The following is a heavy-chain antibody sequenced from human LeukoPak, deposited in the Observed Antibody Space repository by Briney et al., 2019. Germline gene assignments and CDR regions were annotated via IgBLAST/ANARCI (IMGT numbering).Heavy chain of an antibody. V-gene: IGHV1-2*02. Sequence: ASVKVSCKASGYTFTGYYMHWVRQAPGQGLEWMGWINPNGGGTNYAQKFQGRVTMTRDTSISTAYMELSRLRSDDTAVYYCARGFNDFWSGYYSYWGQGTLVTVSS. CDR2: INPNGGGT. D-gene: IGHD3-3*01. CDR1: GYTFTGYY. CDR3: ARGFNDFWSGYYSY. J-gene: IGHJ4*02.